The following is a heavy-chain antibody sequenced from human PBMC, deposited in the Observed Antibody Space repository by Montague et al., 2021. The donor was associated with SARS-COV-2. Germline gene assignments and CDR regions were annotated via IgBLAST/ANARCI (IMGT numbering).Heavy chain of an antibody. CDR3: ATQEDPSGWIPGPFDF. V-gene: IGHV4-39*01. Sequence: SETLSLTCTVSGGSISSSSYYWAWIRQPPRKGLEWFGSIYYRGSTYYNPSLKSQVFISVDTSKNQLSLTLTSVTAADTAVYYCATQEDPSGWIPGPFDFWGQGTLLSVSS. J-gene: IGHJ4*02. CDR1: GGSISSSSYY. D-gene: IGHD6-19*01. CDR2: IYYRGST.